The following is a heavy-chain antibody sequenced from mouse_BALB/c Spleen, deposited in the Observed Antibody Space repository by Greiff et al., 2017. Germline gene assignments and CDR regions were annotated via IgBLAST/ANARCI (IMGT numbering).Heavy chain of an antibody. CDR1: GFTFSSYA. V-gene: IGHV5-9-1*01. CDR2: ISSGGSYT. Sequence: DVMLVESGGGLVKPGGSLKLSCAASGFTFSSYAMSWVRQTPEKRLEWVATISSGGSYTYYPDSVKGRFTISRDNAKNTLYLQMSSLRSEDTAMYYCARLGRYAMDYWGQGTSVTVSS. CDR3: ARLGRYAMDY. D-gene: IGHD3-3*01. J-gene: IGHJ4*01.